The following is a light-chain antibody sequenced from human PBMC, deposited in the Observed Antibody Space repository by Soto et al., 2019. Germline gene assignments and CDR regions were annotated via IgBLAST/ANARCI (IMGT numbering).Light chain of an antibody. CDR2: GAS. J-gene: IGKJ3*01. CDR1: QSVSSN. Sequence: VMTQAPATLSVSPVERATLSCMASQSVSSNLAWYQQKPGQAPRLLIYGASTRATGIPARFSGSGSGTEFTLTISSLQSEDFAVYYCQQYNNWPLTFGPGTKVDIK. CDR3: QQYNNWPLT. V-gene: IGKV3-15*01.